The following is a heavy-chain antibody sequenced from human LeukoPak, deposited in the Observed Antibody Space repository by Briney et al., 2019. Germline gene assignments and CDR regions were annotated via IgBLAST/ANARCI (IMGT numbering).Heavy chain of an antibody. J-gene: IGHJ5*02. CDR2: IRYDGSNK. D-gene: IGHD3-3*01. Sequence: GGSLRLSCAASGFTFSSYGMHWVRQAPGKGLEWVAFIRYDGSNKYYADSVKGRFTISRDNFKNTLYLQMNSLRAEDTAVYYCAKSQTYYDFWSGYFSWGQGTLVTVSS. CDR1: GFTFSSYG. V-gene: IGHV3-30*02. CDR3: AKSQTYYDFWSGYFS.